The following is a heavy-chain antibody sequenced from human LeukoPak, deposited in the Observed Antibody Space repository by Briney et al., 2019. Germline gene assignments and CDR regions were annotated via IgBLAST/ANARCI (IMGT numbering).Heavy chain of an antibody. D-gene: IGHD3-3*01. CDR2: MNPNSGGT. V-gene: IGHV1-2*02. Sequence: ASVKVSCKASGYTFTSYDINWVRQATGQGLEWMGWMNPNSGGTNYAQKFQGRVTMTRDTSISTAYMELSRLRSDDTAVYYCARWVTIFGGVKYAFDIWGQGTMVTVSS. J-gene: IGHJ3*02. CDR3: ARWVTIFGGVKYAFDI. CDR1: GYTFTSYD.